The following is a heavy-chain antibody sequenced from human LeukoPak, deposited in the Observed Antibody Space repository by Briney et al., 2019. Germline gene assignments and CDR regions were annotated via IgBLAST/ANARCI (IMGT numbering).Heavy chain of an antibody. CDR1: GFTFSSYA. D-gene: IGHD2-15*01. CDR2: ISGSGGST. Sequence: GGSLRLSCAASGFTFSSYAMGWVRQAPVKGLEWVSAISGSGGSTYYADSVKGRFTISRDNSKNTLYLQMNSLRAEDTAVYYCAKTTGYCSGGSCYGFDYWGQGTLVTVSS. V-gene: IGHV3-23*01. J-gene: IGHJ4*02. CDR3: AKTTGYCSGGSCYGFDY.